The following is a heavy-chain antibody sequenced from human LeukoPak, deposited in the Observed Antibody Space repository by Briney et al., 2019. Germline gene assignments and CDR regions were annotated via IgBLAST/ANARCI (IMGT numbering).Heavy chain of an antibody. V-gene: IGHV3-13*01. D-gene: IGHD1-26*01. J-gene: IGHJ6*03. Sequence: GGSLRLSCAACGFTFSSYDMHWVRQATGKGLEWVSAIGTAGDTYYPGSVKGRFTISRDNSKNTLYLQLNSLRVEDTAVYYCAKNRGAGSHYYYHMNVWGKGTTVTVSS. CDR2: IGTAGDT. CDR3: AKNRGAGSHYYYHMNV. CDR1: GFTFSSYD.